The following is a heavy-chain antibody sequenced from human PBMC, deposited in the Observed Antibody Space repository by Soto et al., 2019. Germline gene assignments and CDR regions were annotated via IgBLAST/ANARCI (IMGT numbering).Heavy chain of an antibody. CDR2: ISSSSSYI. D-gene: IGHD3-3*01. CDR3: ASTNYDFWSALGGMDV. V-gene: IGHV3-21*01. J-gene: IGHJ6*02. Sequence: GGSLRLSCAASGFTFSSYSMSWVRQAPGKGLEWVSSISSSSSYIYYADSVKGRFTISRDNAKNSLYLQMNSLRAEDTAVYYCASTNYDFWSALGGMDVWGQGTTVTVSS. CDR1: GFTFSSYS.